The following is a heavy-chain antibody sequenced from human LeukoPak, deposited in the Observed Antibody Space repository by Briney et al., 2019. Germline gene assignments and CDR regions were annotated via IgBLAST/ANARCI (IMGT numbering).Heavy chain of an antibody. CDR3: ARFSLPIRWSFDY. D-gene: IGHD2-21*01. J-gene: IGHJ4*02. Sequence: SETLSLTCAVYGGSFSGYYWSWIRQPPGKGLEWIGEINHSGSTNYNPSLKSRVTISVDTSKNQFSLKLSSVTAADTAVYYCARFSLPIRWSFDYWGQGTLVTVSS. CDR1: GGSFSGYY. CDR2: INHSGST. V-gene: IGHV4-34*01.